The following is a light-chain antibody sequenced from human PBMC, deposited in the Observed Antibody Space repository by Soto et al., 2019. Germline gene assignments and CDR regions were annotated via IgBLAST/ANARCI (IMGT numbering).Light chain of an antibody. CDR1: ETVATN. CDR3: QQYSSSQLT. V-gene: IGKV3-20*01. CDR2: GTS. Sequence: VMTQSPATLSVSPGERATLSCWASETVATNLAWYQQKPGQAPRLLIYGTSNRATGVPDRFRGSGSGTDFTLTIRRLEPEDFALYYCQQYSSSQLTGGGGTKVAIK. J-gene: IGKJ4*01.